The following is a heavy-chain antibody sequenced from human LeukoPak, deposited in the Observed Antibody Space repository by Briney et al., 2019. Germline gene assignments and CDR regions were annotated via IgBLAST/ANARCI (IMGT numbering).Heavy chain of an antibody. CDR2: ISSSSSYI. CDR3: ARVRKGSNVDDY. J-gene: IGHJ4*02. D-gene: IGHD1-14*01. CDR1: GFTFSSYS. Sequence: PGGSLRLSCAASGFTFSSYSMNWVRQAPGKGLEWVSSISSSSSYIYSADSVKGRFTISRVNAKNSLYLQMNRLRAEDTAVYYCARVRKGSNVDDYWGQGTLVTVSS. V-gene: IGHV3-21*01.